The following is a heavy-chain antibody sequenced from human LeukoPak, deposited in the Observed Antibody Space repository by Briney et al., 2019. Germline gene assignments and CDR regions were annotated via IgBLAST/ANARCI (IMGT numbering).Heavy chain of an antibody. D-gene: IGHD4-17*01. CDR1: GGSISSYY. CDR3: ARESETYGDYVRPYYYYGMDV. V-gene: IGHV4-4*07. CDR2: IYTSGST. J-gene: IGHJ6*02. Sequence: PSETLSLTCTVSGGSISSYYWSWIRQPAGKGLEWIGRIYTSGSTNYNPSLKSRVTMSVDTSKNQFSLKLSSVTAADTAVYYCARESETYGDYVRPYYYYGMDVWGQGTTVTVSS.